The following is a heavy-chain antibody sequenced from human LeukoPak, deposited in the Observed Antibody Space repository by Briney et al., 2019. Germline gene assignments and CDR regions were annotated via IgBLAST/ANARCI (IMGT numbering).Heavy chain of an antibody. CDR1: GFTFSSHN. D-gene: IGHD2-15*01. Sequence: PGGSLRLSCAVSGFTFSSHNMNWVRQAPGKGLEWVSHITGSSSTIYYADSVKGRFTISRDNSKNTLHLQMNSLRAEDTAVYYCAKDADSSGFCFDYWGQGTLVTVSS. CDR2: ITGSSSTI. CDR3: AKDADSSGFCFDY. V-gene: IGHV3-48*01. J-gene: IGHJ4*02.